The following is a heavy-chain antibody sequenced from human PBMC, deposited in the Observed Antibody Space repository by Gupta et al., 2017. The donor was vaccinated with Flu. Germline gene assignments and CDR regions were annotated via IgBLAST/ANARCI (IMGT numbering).Heavy chain of an antibody. CDR2: ISYAGGRK. Sequence: FISYGTPWVRQGPSKGLECVAVISYAGGRKHAADSVTGRLNISRDKAKNNLNLHMNSRRDGEKAMYYCAKDLAAIVGDTLGVSWESWGPGPVGTVSS. D-gene: IGHD1-26*01. CDR3: AKDLAAIVGDTLGVSWES. J-gene: IGHJ4*02. CDR1: FISYG. V-gene: IGHV3-30*18.